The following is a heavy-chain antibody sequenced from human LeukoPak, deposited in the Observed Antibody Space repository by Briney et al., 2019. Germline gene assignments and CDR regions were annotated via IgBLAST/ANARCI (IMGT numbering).Heavy chain of an antibody. D-gene: IGHD7-27*01. CDR2: ISHSGPT. Sequence: NPSETLSLTCSVSGGSISRYYWGWIRQPPGKGLEWIGSISHSGPTSYSPSLKSRVTISVDTSKNQFSLKLTSVTAADTAVYYCARLGPHLDFWGQGTLVTVSS. V-gene: IGHV4-59*12. CDR3: ARLGPHLDF. CDR1: GGSISRYY. J-gene: IGHJ4*02.